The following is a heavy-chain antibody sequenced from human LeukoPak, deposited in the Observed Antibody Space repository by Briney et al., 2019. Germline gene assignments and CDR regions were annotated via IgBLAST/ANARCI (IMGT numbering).Heavy chain of an antibody. D-gene: IGHD6-19*01. CDR1: GGTFSSYA. J-gene: IGHJ6*02. Sequence: SCKASGGTFSSYAMHWVRQAPGKGLEWVAVISYDGSNKYYADSVKGRFTISRDNSKNTLYLQMNSLRAEDTAVYYCARGGDSSGWYRYYYYYGMDVWGQGTTVTVSS. CDR2: ISYDGSNK. V-gene: IGHV3-30-3*01. CDR3: ARGGDSSGWYRYYYYYGMDV.